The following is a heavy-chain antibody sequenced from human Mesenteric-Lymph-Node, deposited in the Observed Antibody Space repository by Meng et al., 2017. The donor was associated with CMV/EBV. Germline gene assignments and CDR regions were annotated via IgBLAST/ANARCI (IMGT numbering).Heavy chain of an antibody. CDR2: ISHTGHST. V-gene: IGHV3-23*01. CDR1: GITFSNYG. Sequence: GGSLRLSCEDFGITFSNYGLIWVRQAPGKGLEWVSSISHTGHSTYYTDSVTGRFTISRDNSKNTLYLQMNSLRAEDTALYYCVGRLDHWGQGTPVTVSS. J-gene: IGHJ4*02. CDR3: VGRLDH.